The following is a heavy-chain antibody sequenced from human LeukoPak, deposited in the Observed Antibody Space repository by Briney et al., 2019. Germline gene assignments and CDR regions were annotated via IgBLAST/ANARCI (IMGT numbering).Heavy chain of an antibody. V-gene: IGHV3-30*14. CDR1: GFTFDNYA. J-gene: IGHJ4*02. CDR3: ARDETPYGSGSPSPT. Sequence: GGSLRLSCAASGFTFDNYAMHWVRQAPGKGLEWVAVISYDASNKYYADSVKGRFTISRDNSKNTLYLQMNSLRAEDTAVYYCARDETPYGSGSPSPTWGQGTLVTVSS. CDR2: ISYDASNK. D-gene: IGHD3-10*01.